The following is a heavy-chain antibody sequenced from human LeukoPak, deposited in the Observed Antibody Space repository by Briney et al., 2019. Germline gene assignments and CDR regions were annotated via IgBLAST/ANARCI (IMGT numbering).Heavy chain of an antibody. CDR3: AREYCSGGTCYLPGY. D-gene: IGHD2-15*01. J-gene: IGHJ4*02. Sequence: GGSLRLSCAASGFTFSSYWMSWVRQAPGTGLEWVANIKKDGSEKYYVDSVKGRFTISRDNAKNSLYLQMNSLRAEDTAVYYCAREYCSGGTCYLPGYWGQGTLVTVSS. V-gene: IGHV3-7*03. CDR1: GFTFSSYW. CDR2: IKKDGSEK.